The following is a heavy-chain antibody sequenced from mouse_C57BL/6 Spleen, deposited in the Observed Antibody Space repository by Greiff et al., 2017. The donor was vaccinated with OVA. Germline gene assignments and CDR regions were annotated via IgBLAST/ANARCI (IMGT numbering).Heavy chain of an antibody. J-gene: IGHJ2*01. D-gene: IGHD2-4*01. CDR1: GYAFSSSW. Sequence: QVQLQQSGPELVKPGASVKISCKASGYAFSSSWMNWVKQRPGKGLEWIGRIYPGDGDTNYNGKFKGKATLTADKSSSTAYMQVSSLTSEDSAVYFCASYDYEGYWGQGTTLTVSS. CDR2: IYPGDGDT. CDR3: ASYDYEGY. V-gene: IGHV1-82*01.